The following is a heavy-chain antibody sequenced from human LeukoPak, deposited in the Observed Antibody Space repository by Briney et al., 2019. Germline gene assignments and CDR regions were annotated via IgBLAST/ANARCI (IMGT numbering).Heavy chain of an antibody. Sequence: SETLSLTCTVSGGSISSYYWSWIRQPPGTGLEWIGYIYYSGSTNYNPSLKSRVTISVDTSKNQFSLKLSSVTAADTAVYYCARTNSENYDILTGYSNRFDPWGQGTLVTVSS. V-gene: IGHV4-59*01. CDR3: ARTNSENYDILTGYSNRFDP. D-gene: IGHD3-9*01. CDR2: IYYSGST. J-gene: IGHJ5*02. CDR1: GGSISSYY.